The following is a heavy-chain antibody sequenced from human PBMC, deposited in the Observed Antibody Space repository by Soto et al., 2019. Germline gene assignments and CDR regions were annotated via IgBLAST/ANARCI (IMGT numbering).Heavy chain of an antibody. CDR2: ISGSGGST. CDR1: GFTFSSYA. CDR3: AKVPYDSSGYYSAFDY. D-gene: IGHD3-22*01. V-gene: IGHV3-23*04. Sequence: EVQLVESGGGLVKPGGSLRLSCAASGFTFSSYAMSWVRQAPGKGLEWVSAISGSGGSTYYADSVKGRFTISRDNSKNTRYLQMNSLRAEDTAVYYCAKVPYDSSGYYSAFDYWGQGTLVTVSS. J-gene: IGHJ4*02.